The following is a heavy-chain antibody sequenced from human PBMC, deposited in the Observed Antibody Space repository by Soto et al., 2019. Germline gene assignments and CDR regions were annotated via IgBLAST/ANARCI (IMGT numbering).Heavy chain of an antibody. J-gene: IGHJ4*02. V-gene: IGHV3-33*01. D-gene: IGHD3-22*01. CDR1: GGSLTSYG. CDR2: IWSDGSNK. CDR3: ARDPPSDSSGYYSLDY. Sequence: GGSLRLSCASSGGSLTSYGMHWVRQAPGKGLEWVAVIWSDGSNKYNADSVKGRFTISRDTSKNTLFLQMNSLGAEDTAVYYCARDPPSDSSGYYSLDYWGQGTLVTVSS.